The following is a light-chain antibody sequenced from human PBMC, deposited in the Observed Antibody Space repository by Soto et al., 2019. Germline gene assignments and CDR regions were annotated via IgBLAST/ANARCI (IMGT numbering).Light chain of an antibody. J-gene: IGKJ1*01. CDR2: AAS. CDR1: QRVSSSS. V-gene: IGKV3-20*01. Sequence: EIVLTQSPGTLSLSPGERATLSCRASQRVSSSSLAWYQQKPGQAPRLLIYAASSRATGIPDRFSGSGSGTDFTLTISRLEPEDFATYYCQHYNSHSEAFGQGTKVELK. CDR3: QHYNSHSEA.